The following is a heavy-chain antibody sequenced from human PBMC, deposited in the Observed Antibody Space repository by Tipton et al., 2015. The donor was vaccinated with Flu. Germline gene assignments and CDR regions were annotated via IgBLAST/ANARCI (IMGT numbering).Heavy chain of an antibody. V-gene: IGHV1-18*04. Sequence: QSGAEVKKPGASVKVSCKASGYTFTSYYMHWVRQAPGQGLEWMGWSNGYNTDTKYAQKFQDRFTMTTHTSTSTAYMELRSLRSDDTAVYYYARDGDGHNIYWYFDLWGRGTLVTVSS. CDR3: ARDGDGHNIYWYFDL. D-gene: IGHD5-24*01. J-gene: IGHJ2*01. CDR1: GYTFTSYY. CDR2: SNGYNTDT.